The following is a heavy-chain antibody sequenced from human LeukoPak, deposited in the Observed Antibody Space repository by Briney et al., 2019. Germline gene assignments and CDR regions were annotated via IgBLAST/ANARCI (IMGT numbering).Heavy chain of an antibody. Sequence: ASVKVSCKASGYTFTAYYVHWVRQAPGQGLEWMGWINPNSGVTKYAQKFQGRVTMTRDTSISTAYMELSRLISGDTAVYYCAKMAIAGALEGDSGFDPWGQGTLVTVSS. CDR1: GYTFTAYY. CDR2: INPNSGVT. D-gene: IGHD6-13*01. J-gene: IGHJ5*02. V-gene: IGHV1-2*02. CDR3: AKMAIAGALEGDSGFDP.